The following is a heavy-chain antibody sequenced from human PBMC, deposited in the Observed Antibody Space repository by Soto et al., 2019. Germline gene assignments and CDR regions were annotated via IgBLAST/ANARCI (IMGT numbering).Heavy chain of an antibody. V-gene: IGHV4-61*01. CDR2: LYYSGST. CDR1: GGSVSSGSYY. CDR3: ARAREVRDDAFDI. J-gene: IGHJ3*02. D-gene: IGHD1-26*01. Sequence: QVQLQESGPGLVKPSETLSLTCTVSGGSVSSGSYYWSWIRQPPGKGLECIGYLYYSGSTNYNPSLKSRVTISVDTSKNPFSLKLSSVTAADTAVYYCARAREVRDDAFDIWGQGTMVTVSS.